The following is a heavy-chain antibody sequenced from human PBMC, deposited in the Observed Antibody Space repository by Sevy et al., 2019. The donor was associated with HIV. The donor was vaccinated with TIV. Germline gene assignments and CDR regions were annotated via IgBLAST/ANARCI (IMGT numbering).Heavy chain of an antibody. CDR3: AKDHEYSGYDTHYDMDV. Sequence: GGSLRLSCAASGFTFSSYGMHWVRQAPGKGLEWVAFIRYDGSNKYYADSVKGRFTISRDNSKNTLYLQMNSLRAEDTAVYYCAKDHEYSGYDTHYDMDVWGQGTTVTVSS. V-gene: IGHV3-30*02. J-gene: IGHJ6*02. CDR1: GFTFSSYG. D-gene: IGHD5-12*01. CDR2: IRYDGSNK.